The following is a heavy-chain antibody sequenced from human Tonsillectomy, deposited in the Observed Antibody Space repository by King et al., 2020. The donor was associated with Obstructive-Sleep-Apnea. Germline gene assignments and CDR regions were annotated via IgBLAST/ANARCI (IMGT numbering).Heavy chain of an antibody. V-gene: IGHV3-30*04. CDR1: GFTFSSYS. D-gene: IGHD3-3*01. CDR3: ARDRRYDFWSGYYM. J-gene: IGHJ4*02. CDR2: ISYDGSNK. Sequence: VQLVESGGGVVQPGRSLRRSWASSGFTFSSYSMHWVRPAPGKGLEWVAVISYDGSNKYFAASVKDRVTISRDNSKNTLYLQMNSLRAEDTAVYYCARDRRYDFWSGYYMWGQGTLVTVSS.